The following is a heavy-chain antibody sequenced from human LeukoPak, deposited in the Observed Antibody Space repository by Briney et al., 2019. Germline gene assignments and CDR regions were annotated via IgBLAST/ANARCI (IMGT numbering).Heavy chain of an antibody. CDR2: MYTSGTT. J-gene: IGHJ3*02. V-gene: IGHV4-61*02. Sequence: KTSETLSLTCTVSGVSISSGSYYWSWIRQSAGKGLGWIGRMYTSGTTDYNPSLKSRVTMSVDTSKNQFSLKLNSVTAADTAVYYCARDPYYDILTGYLIRGTFDIWGLGTMVTVSS. CDR3: ARDPYYDILTGYLIRGTFDI. CDR1: GVSISSGSYY. D-gene: IGHD3-9*01.